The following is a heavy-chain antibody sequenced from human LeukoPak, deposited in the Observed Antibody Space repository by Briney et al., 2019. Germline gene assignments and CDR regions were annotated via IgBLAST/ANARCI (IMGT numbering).Heavy chain of an antibody. V-gene: IGHV3-7*03. CDR3: SRSLDY. CDR1: GFTFTNYW. Sequence: GGSLRLSCEASGFTFTNYWMDWVRQAPGKGLEWVANINQGGSDKCYADSVKGRFTISRDNAKNSLYLQLNNLRANDTALYYCSRSLDYWGQGTLVTVSS. CDR2: INQGGSDK. J-gene: IGHJ4*02.